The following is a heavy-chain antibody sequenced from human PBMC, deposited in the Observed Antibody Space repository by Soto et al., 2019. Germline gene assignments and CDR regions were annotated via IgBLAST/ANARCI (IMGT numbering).Heavy chain of an antibody. CDR2: IDYSGST. V-gene: IGHV4-61*01. Sequence: SETLSLTCTVSGGSVSSGYYYWTWIRQPPGKGLEWIGYIDYSGSTNYNPSLKSRVTMSVDTSKNQFSLRLMSLTAADTAVYYCARDQGVAAAGITWFDPWGQGSLVTVSS. D-gene: IGHD6-13*01. J-gene: IGHJ5*02. CDR3: ARDQGVAAAGITWFDP. CDR1: GGSVSSGYYY.